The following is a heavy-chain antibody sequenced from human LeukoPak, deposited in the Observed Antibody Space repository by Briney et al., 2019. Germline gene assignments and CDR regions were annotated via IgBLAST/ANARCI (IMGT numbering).Heavy chain of an antibody. J-gene: IGHJ4*02. CDR2: INTYNHNT. D-gene: IGHD2-15*01. V-gene: IGHV1-18*01. CDR1: GYTFTTLG. Sequence: ASVKVSCKASGYTFTTLGITWVRQAPGQGLEWMGWINTYNHNTYCAQKFQDRLTVTADTSTSTVYMDLSSLRSDDTAVYYCAREYCLGGKCWDPDYWGQGTLVTVSS. CDR3: AREYCLGGKCWDPDY.